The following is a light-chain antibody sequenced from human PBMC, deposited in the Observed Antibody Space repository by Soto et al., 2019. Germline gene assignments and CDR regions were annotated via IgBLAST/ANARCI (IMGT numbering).Light chain of an antibody. J-gene: IGLJ3*02. Sequence: QSVLTQSPSASASLGASVKLTCTLSSGHSSYAIAWHQQQPEKGPRFLMRVNSDGSHSRGDGIPDRFSGSSSGAERHLTISSLQSEDEADYYCQTWGTGIRVFGGGTKVTVL. CDR1: SGHSSYA. CDR2: VNSDGSH. V-gene: IGLV4-69*01. CDR3: QTWGTGIRV.